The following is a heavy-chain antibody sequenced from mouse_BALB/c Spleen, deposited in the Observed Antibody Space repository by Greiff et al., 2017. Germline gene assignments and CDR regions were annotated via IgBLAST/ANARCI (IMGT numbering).Heavy chain of an antibody. D-gene: IGHD2-14*01. Sequence: VQLQQSGPGLVAPSQSLSITCTVSGFSLTSYDISWIRQPPGKGLEWLGVIWTGGGTNYNSAFMSRLSISKDNSKSQVFLKMNSLQTDDTAIYYCVRGNYRYDWFAYWGQGTLVTVSA. CDR2: IWTGGGT. J-gene: IGHJ3*01. CDR1: GFSLTSYD. V-gene: IGHV2-9-2*01. CDR3: VRGNYRYDWFAY.